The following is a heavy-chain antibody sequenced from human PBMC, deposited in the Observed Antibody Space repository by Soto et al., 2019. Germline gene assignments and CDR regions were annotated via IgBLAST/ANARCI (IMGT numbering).Heavy chain of an antibody. J-gene: IGHJ6*02. Sequence: QVQLQESGPGLAKPSQTLSLTCTVSGGSISSGGYYWSWIRQHPGKGLEWIGYIYYSGSTYYNPTLKRQVTISVDTSKNQFSLKLSSVTAADTAVYYCARVCGGDCYNGMDVWGQGTTVTVSS. CDR2: IYYSGST. D-gene: IGHD2-21*01. V-gene: IGHV4-31*01. CDR1: GGSISSGGYY. CDR3: ARVCGGDCYNGMDV.